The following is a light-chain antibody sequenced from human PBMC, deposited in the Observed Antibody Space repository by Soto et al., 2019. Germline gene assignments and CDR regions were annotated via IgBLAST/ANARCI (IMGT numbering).Light chain of an antibody. V-gene: IGLV3-1*01. CDR1: KLGEKY. Sequence: SYELTQPPSVSVSPGQTASITCSGHKLGEKYAYWYQQKPGQSPFLVIYEDIKRPSGIPERFSGSNSGNTATLTISGTQAMDEADYYCQAWDSSTVVFGGGTKVTVL. J-gene: IGLJ2*01. CDR3: QAWDSSTVV. CDR2: EDI.